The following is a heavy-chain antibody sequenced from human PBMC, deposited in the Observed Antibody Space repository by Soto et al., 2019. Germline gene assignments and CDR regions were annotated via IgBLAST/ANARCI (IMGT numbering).Heavy chain of an antibody. D-gene: IGHD3-10*01. CDR2: ISSSSSYT. J-gene: IGHJ4*02. CDR1: GFTFSDYY. Sequence: QVQLVESGGGLVKPGGSLRLSCAASGFTFSDYYMSWIRQAPGKGLEWVSYISSSSSYTNYADSVKGRFTISRDNAKISLYLQMNSLRAEDTAVYYCARDSWYYGSGSYSDYWGQGTLVTVSS. CDR3: ARDSWYYGSGSYSDY. V-gene: IGHV3-11*05.